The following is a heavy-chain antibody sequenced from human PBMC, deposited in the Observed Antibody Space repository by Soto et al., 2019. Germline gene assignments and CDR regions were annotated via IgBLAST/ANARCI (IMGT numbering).Heavy chain of an antibody. J-gene: IGHJ2*01. D-gene: IGHD3-16*02. CDR1: GGSFSGYY. CDR2: INHSGST. V-gene: IGHV4-34*01. Sequence: SETLSLTCAVYGGSFSGYYWSWILQPPGKGLEWIGEINHSGSTNYNPSLKSRVTISVDTSKNQFSLKLSSVTAADTAVYYCARDTPYDYVWGSYRYYWYFDLWGRGTLVTVSS. CDR3: ARDTPYDYVWGSYRYYWYFDL.